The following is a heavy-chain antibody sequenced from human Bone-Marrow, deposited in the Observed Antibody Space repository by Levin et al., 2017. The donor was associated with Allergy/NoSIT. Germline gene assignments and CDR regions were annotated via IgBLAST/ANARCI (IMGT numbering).Heavy chain of an antibody. J-gene: IGHJ6*02. Sequence: HPGGSLRLSCAASGFTFSSYGFHWVRQAPGKGLEWVALIWNDGSNIYYGDSVKGRFTISRDNSKNTLYLEMNSLSVEDTAVYYCAREAREIAAGGYYYYGMDVWGQGTTVTVSS. V-gene: IGHV3-33*04. CDR1: GFTFSSYG. CDR3: AREAREIAAGGYYYYGMDV. CDR2: IWNDGSNI. D-gene: IGHD6-13*01.